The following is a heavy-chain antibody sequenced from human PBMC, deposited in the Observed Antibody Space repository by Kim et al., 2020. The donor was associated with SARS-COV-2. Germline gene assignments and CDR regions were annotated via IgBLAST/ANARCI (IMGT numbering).Heavy chain of an antibody. CDR1: GFTFSSYG. J-gene: IGHJ4*02. CDR3: AKKYSGSYFGYFDY. V-gene: IGHV3-30*18. CDR2: ISYDGSNK. D-gene: IGHD1-26*01. Sequence: GGSLRLSCAASGFTFSSYGMHWVRQAPGKGLEGVAVISYDGSNKYYADSVKGRFTISRDNSKNTLYLQMNSLRAEDTAVYYCAKKYSGSYFGYFDYWGQG.